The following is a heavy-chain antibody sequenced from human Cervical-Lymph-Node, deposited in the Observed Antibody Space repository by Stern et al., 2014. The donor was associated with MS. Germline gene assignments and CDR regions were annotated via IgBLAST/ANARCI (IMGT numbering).Heavy chain of an antibody. D-gene: IGHD2-15*01. CDR1: GYTFTSYG. Sequence: VQLVESGAEVKRPGASVKVSCKASGYTFTSYGISWVRQAPGQGLEWMGWISTYNVNPNKAQKLQSRVTMTPDTSTSTAYMELRSLRSDDTAVYYCARGLLGSENAFDTWGQGTMVTVSS. CDR3: ARGLLGSENAFDT. V-gene: IGHV1-18*01. CDR2: ISTYNVNP. J-gene: IGHJ3*02.